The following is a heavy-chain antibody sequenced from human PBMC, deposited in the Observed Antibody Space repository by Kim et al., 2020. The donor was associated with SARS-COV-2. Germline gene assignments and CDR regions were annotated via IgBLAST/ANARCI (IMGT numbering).Heavy chain of an antibody. CDR1: GGSISSYY. V-gene: IGHV4-59*01. CDR3: ARARGYEAPYYGMDV. D-gene: IGHD5-12*01. Sequence: SETLSLTCTVSGGSISSYYWSWIRQPPGKGLEWIGYIYYSGSTNYNPSLKSRVTISVDTSKNQFSLKLSSVTAADTAVYYCARARGYEAPYYGMDVWGQG. J-gene: IGHJ6*02. CDR2: IYYSGST.